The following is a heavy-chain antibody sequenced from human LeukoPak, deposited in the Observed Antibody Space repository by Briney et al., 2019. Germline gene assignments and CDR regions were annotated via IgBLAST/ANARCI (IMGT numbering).Heavy chain of an antibody. V-gene: IGHV1-18*01. CDR2: IGTYGGDT. CDR3: ARGRVPGYYGMDV. CDR1: TSR. J-gene: IGHJ6*02. D-gene: IGHD3-10*01. Sequence: ASVKVSCKATSRISWVRQAPGQGLEWMGWIGTYGGDTYYAQKFQGRITVTTDTSTSTVYMELRNLRSDDTAVYYCARGRVPGYYGMDVWGQGTLVTVSS.